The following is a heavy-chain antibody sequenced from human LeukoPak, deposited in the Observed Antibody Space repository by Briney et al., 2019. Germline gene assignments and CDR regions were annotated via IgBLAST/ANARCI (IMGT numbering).Heavy chain of an antibody. CDR2: ISAYNGNT. V-gene: IGHV1-18*01. CDR1: GYTFTSYG. CDR3: ARVGSWYSSFAGFDY. Sequence: ASVKVSCKASGYTFTSYGISWVRQAPGQGLEWMGWISAYNGNTNYAQKLQGRVTMTTDTSTSTAYMELRSLRSDDTAVYYCARVGSWYSSFAGFDYWGQGTLVTVSS. J-gene: IGHJ4*02. D-gene: IGHD6-19*01.